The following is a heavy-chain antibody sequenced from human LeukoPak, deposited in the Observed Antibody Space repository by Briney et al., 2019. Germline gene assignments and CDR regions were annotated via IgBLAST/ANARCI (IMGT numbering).Heavy chain of an antibody. CDR2: ISSSSSYI. Sequence: GGSLRLSCVASGLTFSSHSMNWVRQAPGKGLEWVSCISSSSSYIYYADSLKGRFTISRDNAKNSLYLQMNSLRAEDTAVYYCARASDNYYYHYMDVWGKGTTVTISS. CDR1: GLTFSSHS. D-gene: IGHD2-15*01. V-gene: IGHV3-21*01. CDR3: ARASDNYYYHYMDV. J-gene: IGHJ6*03.